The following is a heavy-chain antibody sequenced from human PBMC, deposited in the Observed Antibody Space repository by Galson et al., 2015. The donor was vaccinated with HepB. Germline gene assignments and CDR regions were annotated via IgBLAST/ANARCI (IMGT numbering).Heavy chain of an antibody. J-gene: IGHJ4*02. CDR1: GGTFSSYA. CDR3: AREMGEFIVATGFHY. Sequence: SVKVSCKASGGTFSSYAINWVRQAPGQGLEWMGRIIPIFGTPNYAQKFQGGVTITADTSTSTAYMELSSLRSEDTAVYYCAREMGEFIVATGFHYWGQGTLVTVSS. D-gene: IGHD5-12*01. V-gene: IGHV1-69*06. CDR2: IIPIFGTP.